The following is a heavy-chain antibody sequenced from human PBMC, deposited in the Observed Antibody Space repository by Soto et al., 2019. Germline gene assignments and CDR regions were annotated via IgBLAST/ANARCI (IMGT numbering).Heavy chain of an antibody. CDR3: MRCSSTSCLGNWFDP. CDR1: GYTFTSYG. D-gene: IGHD2-2*01. Sequence: GASVKVSCKASGYTFTSYGISWVRQAPGQGLEWMGWISAYNGNTNYAQKLQGRVTMTTDTSTSTAYMELRSLRSGDTAVHYCMRCSSTSCLGNWFDPWGQGTLVTVSS. CDR2: ISAYNGNT. J-gene: IGHJ5*02. V-gene: IGHV1-18*04.